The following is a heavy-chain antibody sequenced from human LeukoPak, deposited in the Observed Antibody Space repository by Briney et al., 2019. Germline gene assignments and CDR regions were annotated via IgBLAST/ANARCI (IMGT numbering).Heavy chain of an antibody. D-gene: IGHD2-2*01. CDR3: AKFRSNCSSTSCYRLFYYYYGMDV. V-gene: IGHV3-23*01. Sequence: PGGSLRLSCAASGFTFSSYAMSWVRQAPGKGLEWVSAISGSGGSTYYADSVKGRFTISRDNSKNMLYLQMNSLRAEDTAVYYCAKFRSNCSSTSCYRLFYYYYGMDVWGQGTTVTVSS. CDR2: ISGSGGST. CDR1: GFTFSSYA. J-gene: IGHJ6*02.